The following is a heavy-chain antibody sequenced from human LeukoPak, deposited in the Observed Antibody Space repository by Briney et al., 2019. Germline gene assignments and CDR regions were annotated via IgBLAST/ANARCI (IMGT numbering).Heavy chain of an antibody. CDR1: GFTFSSYW. V-gene: IGHV3-74*01. CDR2: INSDGSST. D-gene: IGHD2-15*01. J-gene: IGHJ5*02. CDR3: ARDLGYCSGGSCYVYNWFDP. Sequence: PGGSLRLSCAASGFTFSSYWMHWVRQAPGKGLVWVSRINSDGSSTSYADSVKGRFTISRDNAKNTLYLQMNSLRAEDTAVYYCARDLGYCSGGSCYVYNWFDPCGQGTLVTVSS.